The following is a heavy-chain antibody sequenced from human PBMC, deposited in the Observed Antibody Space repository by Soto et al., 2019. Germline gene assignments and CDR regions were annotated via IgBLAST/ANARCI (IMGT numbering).Heavy chain of an antibody. D-gene: IGHD6-13*01. V-gene: IGHV4-59*08. CDR3: ASCSSWQGRWFDP. CDR1: GGSISSYY. CDR2: IYYSGST. Sequence: QVQLQESGPGLVKSAETLSLTCTVSGGSISSYYWSWIRQPPGKGLEWIGYIYYSGSTNYNPSLMSRVTISVDTSKNQFSLKLSSVTAADTAVYYCASCSSWQGRWFDPWGQGTLVTVSS. J-gene: IGHJ5*02.